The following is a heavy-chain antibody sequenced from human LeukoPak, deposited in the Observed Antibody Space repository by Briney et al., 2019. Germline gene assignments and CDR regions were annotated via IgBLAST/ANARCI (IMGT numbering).Heavy chain of an antibody. V-gene: IGHV1-2*02. CDR3: ARDHDWGVDY. Sequence: ASVKVSCKASGYXFTDHYMHWVRQAPGQGLEWLGWINGKRGDTNYAQNFQDRVTMTRDTSTSTVYMELSRLTVDDTAVYYCARDHDWGVDYWGQGTLVTVSS. D-gene: IGHD7-27*01. CDR2: INGKRGDT. CDR1: GYXFTDHY. J-gene: IGHJ4*02.